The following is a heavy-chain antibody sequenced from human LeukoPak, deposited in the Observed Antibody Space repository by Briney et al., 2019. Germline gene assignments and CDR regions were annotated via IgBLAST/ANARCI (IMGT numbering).Heavy chain of an antibody. Sequence: ASVKVSCKASGGTFSSYAISWVRQAPGQGLEWMGGIIPIFGTANYAQKFQGRVTITADKSTSTAYMELSSLRSEDTAVYYCARDRHCSSTSCYGDGAYWGQGTLVTASS. CDR1: GGTFSSYA. D-gene: IGHD2-2*01. J-gene: IGHJ4*02. V-gene: IGHV1-69*06. CDR2: IIPIFGTA. CDR3: ARDRHCSSTSCYGDGAY.